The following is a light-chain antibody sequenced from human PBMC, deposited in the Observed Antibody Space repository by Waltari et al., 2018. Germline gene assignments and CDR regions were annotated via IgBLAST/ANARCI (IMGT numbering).Light chain of an antibody. CDR2: EVT. CDR1: SRGVGRYDL. Sequence: QSALTQPPSVSGSPGQSHTISCTGTSRGVGRYDLVSWYQLHPGKAPKLLIYEVTQRPSAVSHRFSGSKSGNTASLTISGLQSDDEADYYCCSYAVTGTFLYVFGTGSRVTV. V-gene: IGLV2-23*02. CDR3: CSYAVTGTFLYV. J-gene: IGLJ1*01.